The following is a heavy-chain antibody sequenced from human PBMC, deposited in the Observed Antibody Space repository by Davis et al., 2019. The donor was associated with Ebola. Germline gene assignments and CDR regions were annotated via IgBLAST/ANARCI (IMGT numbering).Heavy chain of an antibody. CDR1: GFTVSSNY. V-gene: IGHV3-48*01. J-gene: IGHJ4*02. CDR3: ARANFFDY. Sequence: PGGSLRLSCAASGFTVSSNYMSWVRQAPGKGLEWVAYISGTTNNVYYPDSVRGRFTISRDNAKSSVYLQMSSLRSEDTAFYYCARANFFDYWGQGSLVIVSS. CDR2: ISGTTNNV.